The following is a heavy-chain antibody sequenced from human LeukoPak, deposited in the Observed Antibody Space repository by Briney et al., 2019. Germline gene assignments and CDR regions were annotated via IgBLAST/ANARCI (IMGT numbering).Heavy chain of an antibody. CDR2: ISSSSSYI. CDR3: ARGLRYFDWFFISDY. Sequence: PGGSLRLSCAASGFTFSSYSMNWVRQAPGKGLEWVSSISSSSSYIYYADSVKGRFTISRDNAKNSLYLQMNSLRPEDTAVYYCARGLRYFDWFFISDYWGQGTLVTVSS. V-gene: IGHV3-21*01. J-gene: IGHJ4*02. CDR1: GFTFSSYS. D-gene: IGHD3-9*01.